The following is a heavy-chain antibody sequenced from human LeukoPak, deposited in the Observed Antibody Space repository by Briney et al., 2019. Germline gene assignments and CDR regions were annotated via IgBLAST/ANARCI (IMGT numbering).Heavy chain of an antibody. Sequence: PSETLSLTCTVSGGSISSYYWSWIRQPPGKGLEWIGYIYYSGSTNYNPSLKSRVTISVDTSKNQFSLKLSSVTAADTAVYYCASSFTMVRGVIITAFDYWGQGTLVTVSS. J-gene: IGHJ4*02. V-gene: IGHV4-59*01. D-gene: IGHD3-10*01. CDR3: ASSFTMVRGVIITAFDY. CDR2: IYYSGST. CDR1: GGSISSYY.